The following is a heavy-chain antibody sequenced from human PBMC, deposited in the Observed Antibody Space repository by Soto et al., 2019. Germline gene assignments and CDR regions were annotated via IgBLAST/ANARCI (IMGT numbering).Heavy chain of an antibody. J-gene: IGHJ4*02. Sequence: QVQLQESGPGLVKPSQTLSLTCTVSGGSISSGDYYWRWLRQSPGKGLEWIGYMHYRAIPYSNPSLKSRVSISVDTSRNQFALNMASLTAADTAVYFCARAVGTLYHYVYSWCQATLVTVSS. CDR1: GGSISSGDYY. CDR3: ARAVGTLYHYVYS. V-gene: IGHV4-30-4*01. CDR2: MHYRAIP.